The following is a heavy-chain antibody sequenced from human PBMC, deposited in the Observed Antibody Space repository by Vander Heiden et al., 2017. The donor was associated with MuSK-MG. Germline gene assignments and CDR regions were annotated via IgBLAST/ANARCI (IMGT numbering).Heavy chain of an antibody. CDR3: ARTDSSGYPVDY. J-gene: IGHJ4*02. Sequence: QVQLQESGPGLVKPSETLSLTCTVSGGSISSYYWSWIRQPPGKGLEWIGYIYYSGSTNYNPSLKSRVTISVDTSKNQFSLKLSSVTAADTAVYYCARTDSSGYPVDYWGQGTLVTVSS. V-gene: IGHV4-59*01. D-gene: IGHD3-22*01. CDR2: IYYSGST. CDR1: GGSISSYY.